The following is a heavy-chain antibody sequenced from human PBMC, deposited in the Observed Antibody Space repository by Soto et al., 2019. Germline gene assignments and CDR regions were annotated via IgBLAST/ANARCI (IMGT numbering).Heavy chain of an antibody. CDR1: GYTFTSYD. D-gene: IGHD6-6*01. J-gene: IGHJ3*02. CDR3: ARECWGYSSSSGAFDI. Sequence: QVQLVQSGAEVKKPGASVKVSCKASGYTFTSYDINWVRQATGQGLEWMGWMNPNSGNTGYAHKCQARATITTNTSISIAYMELSSLRSEDTAVYYCARECWGYSSSSGAFDIWGQGTMVTVSS. CDR2: MNPNSGNT. V-gene: IGHV1-8*01.